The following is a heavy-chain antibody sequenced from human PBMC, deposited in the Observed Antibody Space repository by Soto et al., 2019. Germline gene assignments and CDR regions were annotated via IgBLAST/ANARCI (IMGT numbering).Heavy chain of an antibody. Sequence: PGESLKISCKGSGHSFTSYWIGWVRQMPGKGLEWMGIIYPGDSDTRYSPSFQGQVTISADKSISTAYLQWSSLKASDTAMYYCARMDYDSSGLTDYYYGMDVWGQGTTVTVSS. J-gene: IGHJ6*02. D-gene: IGHD3-22*01. CDR3: ARMDYDSSGLTDYYYGMDV. V-gene: IGHV5-51*01. CDR1: GHSFTSYW. CDR2: IYPGDSDT.